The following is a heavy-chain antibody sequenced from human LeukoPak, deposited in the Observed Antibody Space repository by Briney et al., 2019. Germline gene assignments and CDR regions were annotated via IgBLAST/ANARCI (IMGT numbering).Heavy chain of an antibody. Sequence: SVKVSCKASGYTFTCYYMHWVRQAPGQGLEWMGRIIPILGIANYAQKFQGRVTITADKSTSTAYMELSSLRSEDTAVYYCARDPYYGSGGWGQGTLVTVSS. CDR3: ARDPYYGSGG. J-gene: IGHJ4*02. CDR2: IIPILGIA. CDR1: GYTFTCYY. V-gene: IGHV1-69*04. D-gene: IGHD3-10*01.